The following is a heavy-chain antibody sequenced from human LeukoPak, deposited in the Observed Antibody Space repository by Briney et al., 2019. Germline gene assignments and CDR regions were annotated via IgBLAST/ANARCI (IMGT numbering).Heavy chain of an antibody. Sequence: GESLKISCKGSGYSFTNYWIGWVRQMPGKGLEWMALIFPHDSNTKYSPSFQGQVTISADKSISTAYLQWSSLKASDTAMYYCARQGDYYDSSVGPFDYWGQGTLVTVSS. CDR3: ARQGDYYDSSVGPFDY. CDR2: IFPHDSNT. V-gene: IGHV5-51*01. D-gene: IGHD3-22*01. J-gene: IGHJ4*02. CDR1: GYSFTNYW.